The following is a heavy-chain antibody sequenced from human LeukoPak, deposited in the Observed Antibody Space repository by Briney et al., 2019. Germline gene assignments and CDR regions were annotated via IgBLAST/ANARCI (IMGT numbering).Heavy chain of an antibody. D-gene: IGHD3-22*01. J-gene: IGHJ4*02. CDR3: ARVGYYDSSGYYYLFDY. Sequence: SETLSLTCTVSGGSISSSSYYWGWIRQPPGKGLEWIGSIYYSGSTYYNPSLKSRVTISVDTSKNQFSLKLSSVTAADTAVYYCARVGYYDSSGYYYLFDYWGQGTLVTVSS. V-gene: IGHV4-39*07. CDR1: GGSISSSSYY. CDR2: IYYSGST.